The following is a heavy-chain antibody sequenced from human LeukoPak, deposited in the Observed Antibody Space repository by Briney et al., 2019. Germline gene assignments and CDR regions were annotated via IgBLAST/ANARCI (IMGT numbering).Heavy chain of an antibody. CDR2: IYYRGST. Sequence: SETLSLTCILSGGSISSASYYWGWIRQPPGKGLEWIGSIYYRGSTYYNPSLKSRVTICVDTSKNQFSLKLSFVTAADTAVYYCARKSTVTTWVYYFDYWGQGTLVTVST. CDR1: GGSISSASYY. V-gene: IGHV4-39*01. D-gene: IGHD4-17*01. J-gene: IGHJ4*02. CDR3: ARKSTVTTWVYYFDY.